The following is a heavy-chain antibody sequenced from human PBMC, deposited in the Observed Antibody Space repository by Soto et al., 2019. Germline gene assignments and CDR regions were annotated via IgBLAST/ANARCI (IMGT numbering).Heavy chain of an antibody. Sequence: GASVKVSCKASGYTFTGYYMHWVRQAPGQGLEWMGWINPNSGGTNYAQKFQGRVTMTRDTSISTAYMELSRLRSDDTAVYYCARDDKLIWWLRFSRGDAFDIWGQGTMVTVSS. J-gene: IGHJ3*02. V-gene: IGHV1-2*02. CDR1: GYTFTGYY. D-gene: IGHD5-12*01. CDR3: ARDDKLIWWLRFSRGDAFDI. CDR2: INPNSGGT.